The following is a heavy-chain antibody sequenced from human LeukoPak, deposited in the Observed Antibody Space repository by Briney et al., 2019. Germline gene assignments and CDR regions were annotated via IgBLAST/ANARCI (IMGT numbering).Heavy chain of an antibody. J-gene: IGHJ4*02. CDR3: ANHLACGSTSCPPFDD. Sequence: PGGSLRLSCAASGFTFSTYSMSWVRQAPGKGLEWVSSISDNSYWIYYADSVEGRFIISRDNAKNSLYLRMNSLRAEDTAVYYCANHLACGSTSCPPFDDWGQGTLVTVSS. D-gene: IGHD2-2*01. CDR2: ISDNSYWI. V-gene: IGHV3-21*01. CDR1: GFTFSTYS.